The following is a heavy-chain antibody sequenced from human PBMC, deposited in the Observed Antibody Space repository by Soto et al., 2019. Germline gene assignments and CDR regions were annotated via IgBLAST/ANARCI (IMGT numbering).Heavy chain of an antibody. V-gene: IGHV4-30-2*05. CDR2: IYYSGST. CDR1: GGSISSGGYS. J-gene: IGHJ6*02. CDR3: ARVIRYFDWLVPYGMDV. D-gene: IGHD3-9*01. Sequence: SETLSLTCSVSGGSISSGGYSWSWIRQPPGKGLEWIGYIYYSGSTYYNPSLKSRVTISVDTSKNQFSLKLSSVTAADTAVYYCARVIRYFDWLVPYGMDVWGQGTTVTVSS.